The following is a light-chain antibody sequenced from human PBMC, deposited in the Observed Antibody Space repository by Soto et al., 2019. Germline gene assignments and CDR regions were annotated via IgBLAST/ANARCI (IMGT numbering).Light chain of an antibody. CDR3: QQYGSSPRT. CDR1: QSLSSSY. J-gene: IGKJ1*01. CDR2: DAS. Sequence: EIVLTQSPGTLSLSPGERATLSCRASQSLSSSYLAWYQQKPGQAPRLLIYDASSRATGIPDRFSGSGSGTDFTLTISRLEPEDFAVYYCQQYGSSPRTFGQGTKVGIK. V-gene: IGKV3-20*01.